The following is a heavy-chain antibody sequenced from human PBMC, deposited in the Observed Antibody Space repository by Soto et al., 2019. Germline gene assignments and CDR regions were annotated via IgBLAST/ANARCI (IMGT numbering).Heavy chain of an antibody. CDR2: IYYSGST. Sequence: SLTCTVSGGSISSYYWSWIRQPPGKGLEWIGYIYYSGSTNYNPSLKSRVTISVDTSKNQFSLKLSSVTAADTAVYYCARAATMIPGGMDVWGQGTTVTVSS. J-gene: IGHJ6*02. CDR1: GGSISSYY. D-gene: IGHD3-22*01. CDR3: ARAATMIPGGMDV. V-gene: IGHV4-59*01.